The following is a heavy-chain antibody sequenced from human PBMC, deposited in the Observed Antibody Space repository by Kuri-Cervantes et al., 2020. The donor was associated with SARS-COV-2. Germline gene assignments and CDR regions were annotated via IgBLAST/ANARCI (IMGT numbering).Heavy chain of an antibody. CDR3: ARVRSSGWYSPDYYYYYMDV. CDR1: GFTFSSYG. CDR2: IRYDGSNK. D-gene: IGHD6-19*01. J-gene: IGHJ6*03. Sequence: LSLTCAASGFTFSSYGMHWVRQAPGKGLEWVAFIRYDGSNKYYADSVKGRFTISRDNSKNTLYLQMNSLRAEDTAVYYCARVRSSGWYSPDYYYYYMDVWGKGTTVTVSS. V-gene: IGHV3-30*02.